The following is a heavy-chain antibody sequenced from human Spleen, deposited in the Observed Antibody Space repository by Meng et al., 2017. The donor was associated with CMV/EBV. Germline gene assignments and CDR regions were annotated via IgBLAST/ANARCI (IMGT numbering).Heavy chain of an antibody. CDR1: GFTFSSYA. CDR3: AKDRGGYYFDY. Sequence: GESLKISCAASGFTFSSYAMSWVRQAPGKGLEWVSVIYSGGSSTYYADSVKGRFTISRDNSKNTLYLQMNSLRAEDTAVYYCAKDRGGYYFDYWGQGTLVTVSS. V-gene: IGHV3-23*03. J-gene: IGHJ4*02. D-gene: IGHD3-16*01. CDR2: IYSGGSST.